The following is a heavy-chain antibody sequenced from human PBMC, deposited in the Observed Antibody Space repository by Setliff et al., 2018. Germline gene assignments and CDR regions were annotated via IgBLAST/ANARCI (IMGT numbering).Heavy chain of an antibody. CDR2: INHRGST. D-gene: IGHD6-6*01. V-gene: IGHV4-34*01. CDR3: ARGRNIAARLLDS. Sequence: ASETLSLTCAVYGGSFSGYYWSWIRQPPGKGLEWVGEINHRGSTTYNPSLKSRVTISVDTSKDQFSLKVISMTAADTAVYYCARGRNIAARLLDSWGQGTLVTVSS. J-gene: IGHJ4*02. CDR1: GGSFSGYY.